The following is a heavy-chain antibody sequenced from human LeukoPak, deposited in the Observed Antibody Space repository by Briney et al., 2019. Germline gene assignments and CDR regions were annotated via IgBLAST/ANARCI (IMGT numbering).Heavy chain of an antibody. Sequence: KPSETLSLTCTVSGCSISTYSWTWIRQPPAKGLEWIGNIYYSGSTNYNTSLKSRVTISIDTSKNQFSLNVSSVTAQGPDFYYYAKAHSSGWPHMFDPWGQGTLVTVPS. CDR3: AKAHSSGWPHMFDP. CDR2: IYYSGST. D-gene: IGHD6-19*01. J-gene: IGHJ5*02. V-gene: IGHV4-59*01. CDR1: GCSISTYS.